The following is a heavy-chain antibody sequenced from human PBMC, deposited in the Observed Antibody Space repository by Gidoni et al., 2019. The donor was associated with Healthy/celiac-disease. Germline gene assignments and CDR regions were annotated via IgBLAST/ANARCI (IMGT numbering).Heavy chain of an antibody. J-gene: IGHJ3*02. CDR3: ARELRFLEWLPPEGAFDI. CDR1: GFTFRRYA. Sequence: QVQLVESGGGVVQPGRSLTLSCAASGFTFRRYALHWVRQAPGKGLEWVAVISYDGSNKYYADSVKGRFTISRDNSKNTLYLQMNSLRAEDTAVYYCARELRFLEWLPPEGAFDIWGQGTMVTVSS. CDR2: ISYDGSNK. D-gene: IGHD3-3*01. V-gene: IGHV3-30-3*01.